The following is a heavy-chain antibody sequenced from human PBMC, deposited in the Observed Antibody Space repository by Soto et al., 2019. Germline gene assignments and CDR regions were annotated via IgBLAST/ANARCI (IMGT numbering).Heavy chain of an antibody. CDR1: GYTFTSYA. D-gene: IGHD3-3*01. CDR2: INAGNGNT. V-gene: IGHV1-3*01. Sequence: ASVKVSCKASGYTFTSYAMHWVRQAPGQRLEWMGWINAGNGNTKYSQKFQGRVTITRDTSASTAYMELSSLRSEDTAVYYCARDFWSGYYTGFDYWGQGTLVTVSS. CDR3: ARDFWSGYYTGFDY. J-gene: IGHJ4*02.